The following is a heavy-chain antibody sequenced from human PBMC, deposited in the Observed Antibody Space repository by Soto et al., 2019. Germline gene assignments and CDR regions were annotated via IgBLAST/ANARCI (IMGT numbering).Heavy chain of an antibody. CDR3: ARGGWVTPFVC. CDR1: GYTFTHYD. Sequence: QVQLVQSGADMKKPGASVKVSCKASGYTFTHYDINWVRQATGQGLEWMGWMNPNTGNTGFAQKFQDRVTMTRNTSISTAYMGLISLRSEDTARYFCARGGWVTPFVCWGQGTPVTVSA. CDR2: MNPNTGNT. V-gene: IGHV1-8*01. D-gene: IGHD5-18*01. J-gene: IGHJ4*02.